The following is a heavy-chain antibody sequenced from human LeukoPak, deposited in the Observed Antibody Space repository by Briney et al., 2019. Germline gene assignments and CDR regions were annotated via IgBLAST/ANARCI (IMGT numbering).Heavy chain of an antibody. J-gene: IGHJ4*02. CDR1: GGSFSGYY. V-gene: IGHV4-34*01. Sequence: TLSLTCAVCGGSFSGYYWSWIRQPPGKGLEWIGEINHSGSTNYNPSLESRVTISVVTSKNQFSLKLSSVTAADTAVYYCARRTTYYDFWSGYPRYYFDYWGQGTLVTVSS. CDR2: INHSGST. CDR3: ARRTTYYDFWSGYPRYYFDY. D-gene: IGHD3-3*01.